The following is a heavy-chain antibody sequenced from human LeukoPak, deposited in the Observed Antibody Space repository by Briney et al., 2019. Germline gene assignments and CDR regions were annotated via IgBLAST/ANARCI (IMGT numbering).Heavy chain of an antibody. CDR3: ASGPKGRGSLNY. CDR1: GGSISTYY. V-gene: IGHV4-59*08. D-gene: IGHD1-26*01. J-gene: IGHJ4*02. Sequence: SETLSLTCAVSGGSISTYYWNWIRQPPGKGLEWIGYIYYSGSTIYNPSLKSRVTISVDTSKNQFSLKLSSVTAADTAVYYCASGPKGRGSLNYWGQGTLVTVSS. CDR2: IYYSGST.